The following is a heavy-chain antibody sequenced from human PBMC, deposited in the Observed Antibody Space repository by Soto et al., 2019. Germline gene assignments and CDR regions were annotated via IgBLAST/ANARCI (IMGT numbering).Heavy chain of an antibody. V-gene: IGHV5-51*01. CDR3: TRRGSPDYYYYGMDV. Sequence: PGESLKNSCKGSGDRFTSYWIGWVRQMPGKGLEWMGIIYPGDSDTRYSPSFQGQVTISADKSISTAYLQWRSLKASDTAMYYCTRRGSPDYYYYGMDVCGKGTTVTVCS. CDR1: GDRFTSYW. CDR2: IYPGDSDT. D-gene: IGHD6-13*01. J-gene: IGHJ6*04.